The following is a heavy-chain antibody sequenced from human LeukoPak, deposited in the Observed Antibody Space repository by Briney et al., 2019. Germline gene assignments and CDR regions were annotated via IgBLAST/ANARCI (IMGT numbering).Heavy chain of an antibody. D-gene: IGHD3-3*01. Sequence: ASVKVSCKASGYTFTSYGISWVRQAPGQGLEWMGWISAYNGNTNYAQKLQGRVTMTTDTSTSTAYMELRSLRSDDTAVYYCARGRGDFWSGRLYYYYYYYMDVWGKGTTVTVSS. CDR2: ISAYNGNT. V-gene: IGHV1-18*01. CDR3: ARGRGDFWSGRLYYYYYYYMDV. J-gene: IGHJ6*03. CDR1: GYTFTSYG.